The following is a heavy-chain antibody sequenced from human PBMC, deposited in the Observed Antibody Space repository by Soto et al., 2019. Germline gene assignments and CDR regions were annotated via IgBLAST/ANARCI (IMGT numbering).Heavy chain of an antibody. CDR1: GGTFSSYA. CDR2: IIPIFGTA. Sequence: QVQLVQSGAEVKKPGSSVKVSCTASGGTFSSYAISWVRQAPGQGLEWMGGIIPIFGTANYAQKFQGRVTITADESTSTAYMELSSLRSEDTAVYYCARSTSIQISSGWRFDPWGQGTLVTVSS. D-gene: IGHD3-10*01. V-gene: IGHV1-69*01. J-gene: IGHJ5*02. CDR3: ARSTSIQISSGWRFDP.